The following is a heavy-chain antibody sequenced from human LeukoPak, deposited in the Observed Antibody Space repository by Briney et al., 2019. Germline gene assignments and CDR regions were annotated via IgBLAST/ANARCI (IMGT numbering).Heavy chain of an antibody. V-gene: IGHV3-53*01. D-gene: IGHD3-9*01. CDR2: IYSGGST. CDR3: AHLGYDILTGYYN. Sequence: PGGSLRLSCAASGLTVSSNYMSWVRQAPGKGLEWVSVIYSGGSTYYADSVKGRFTISRDNSKNMLYLQMNSLRAEDTAVYYCAHLGYDILTGYYNWGQGTLVFVSS. J-gene: IGHJ4*02. CDR1: GLTVSSNY.